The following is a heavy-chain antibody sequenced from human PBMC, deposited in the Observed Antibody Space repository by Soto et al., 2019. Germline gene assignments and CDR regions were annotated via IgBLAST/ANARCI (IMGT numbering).Heavy chain of an antibody. Sequence: EVQLLESGGGLVQPGGSLRLSCAASGMTFSSYAMSWVRQAPWKGLEWVSGISDSGGSTYYADSVKGRFTISRDNSKNTLYLQMNSLRAEDTAVYYCAKADYGDYGFDYWGQGTLCTVSS. J-gene: IGHJ4*02. CDR1: GMTFSSYA. CDR3: AKADYGDYGFDY. D-gene: IGHD4-17*01. CDR2: ISDSGGST. V-gene: IGHV3-23*01.